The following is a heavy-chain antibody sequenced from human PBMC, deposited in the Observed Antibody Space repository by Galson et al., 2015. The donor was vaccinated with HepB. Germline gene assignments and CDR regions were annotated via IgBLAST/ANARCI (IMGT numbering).Heavy chain of an antibody. V-gene: IGHV1-3*01. CDR2: INAGNGNT. Sequence: SVKVSCKASGYTFTSYAMHWVRQAPGQRLEWMGWINAGNGNTKYSQKFQGRVTITRDTSASTAYMELSSLRSEDTAVYYCAVVTSGYWYFDLWGRGTLVTVSS. D-gene: IGHD4-23*01. CDR3: AVVTSGYWYFDL. CDR1: GYTFTSYA. J-gene: IGHJ2*01.